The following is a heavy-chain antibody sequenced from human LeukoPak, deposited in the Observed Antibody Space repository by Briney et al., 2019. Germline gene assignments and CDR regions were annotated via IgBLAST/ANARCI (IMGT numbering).Heavy chain of an antibody. Sequence: SVKVSCKASGGTFSSYAISWVRQAPGQGLEWMGGIIPIFGTANYAQKLQGRVTITADESTSTAYMELSSLRSEDTAVYYCARRVATWYYFDYWGQGTLVTVSS. D-gene: IGHD5-12*01. CDR2: IIPIFGTA. V-gene: IGHV1-69*13. CDR3: ARRVATWYYFDY. J-gene: IGHJ4*02. CDR1: GGTFSSYA.